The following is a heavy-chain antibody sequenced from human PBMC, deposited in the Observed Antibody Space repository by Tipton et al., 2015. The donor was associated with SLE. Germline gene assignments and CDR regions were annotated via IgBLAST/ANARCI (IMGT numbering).Heavy chain of an antibody. D-gene: IGHD3/OR15-3a*01. CDR1: GFTFSTYV. J-gene: IGHJ4*02. V-gene: IGHV3-30*04. CDR3: AKGGAGGLFFDS. Sequence: SLRLSCAASGFTFSTYVMHWVRQAPGRGLEWVAVLSSDGSHTNYAVSVKGRFTISRDNSENTLDLQMDSLRAEDTGIYYCAKGGAGGLFFDSWGQGTLVTVSS. CDR2: LSSDGSHT.